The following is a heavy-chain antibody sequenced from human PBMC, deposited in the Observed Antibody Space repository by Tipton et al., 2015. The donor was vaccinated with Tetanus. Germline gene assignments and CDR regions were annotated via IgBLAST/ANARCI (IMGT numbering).Heavy chain of an antibody. Sequence: TLSLTCAVSGESFTPFYWSWIRQPPGKGLEWMGYIYDTGDAKYNPSLKSRVTMTVDTSKNQFSLSLTSVAAADTAMYYCASLIEPYSSGWRNWFDAWGQGSLVTVSS. CDR1: GESFTPFY. CDR3: ASLIEPYSSGWRNWFDA. J-gene: IGHJ5*02. V-gene: IGHV4-4*08. CDR2: IYDTGDA. D-gene: IGHD6-19*01.